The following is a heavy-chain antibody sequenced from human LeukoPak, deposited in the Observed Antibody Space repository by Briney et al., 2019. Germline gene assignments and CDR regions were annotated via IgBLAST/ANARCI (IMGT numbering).Heavy chain of an antibody. CDR2: ISGGGDSA. CDR1: GFSFSTCA. Sequence: GGSLRLSCAASGFSFSTCAMNWVRQAPGKGLEWVSTISGGGDSALYADSVKGRFTISRDNSKNTLFLQMNSLRAEDTAVYYCAKRTRGYSYGTLDYWGQGTLVTVSS. V-gene: IGHV3-23*01. D-gene: IGHD5-18*01. J-gene: IGHJ4*02. CDR3: AKRTRGYSYGTLDY.